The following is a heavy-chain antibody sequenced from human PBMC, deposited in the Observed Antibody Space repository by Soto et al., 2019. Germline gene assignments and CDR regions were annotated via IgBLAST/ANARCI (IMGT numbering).Heavy chain of an antibody. CDR2: ISSSGRTI. V-gene: IGHV3-48*03. Sequence: EVQLVESGGGLVQPGGSLRLSCAASGFTFSSYEMNWVRQAPGKGLEWVSYISSSGRTIYYADSVNGRFTISRDNAKNSLYLRMNSLRAEDTAVYYCARSAYNWNDGARGYFDYWGQGTLVTVSS. CDR1: GFTFSSYE. D-gene: IGHD1-20*01. CDR3: ARSAYNWNDGARGYFDY. J-gene: IGHJ4*02.